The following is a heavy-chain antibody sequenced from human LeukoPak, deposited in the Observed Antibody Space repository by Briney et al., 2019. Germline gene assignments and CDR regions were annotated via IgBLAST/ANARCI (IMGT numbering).Heavy chain of an antibody. CDR3: ARGEGYSGSYRADY. CDR1: GYTFTGYY. CDR2: INPNSGGT. D-gene: IGHD1-26*01. J-gene: IGHJ4*02. Sequence: ASVKVSCKASGYTFTGYYMHWVRQAPGQGLEWMGWINPNSGGTIYAQKFQGRVTMTRDTSISTAYMELNRLRSDDTALYYCARGEGYSGSYRADYWGRGTLVTVSS. V-gene: IGHV1-2*02.